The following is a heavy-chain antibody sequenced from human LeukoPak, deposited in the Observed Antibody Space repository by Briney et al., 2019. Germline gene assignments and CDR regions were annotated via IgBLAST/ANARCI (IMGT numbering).Heavy chain of an antibody. CDR1: GFTLSDHY. V-gene: IGHV3-72*01. J-gene: IGHJ6*02. CDR3: ARDTDTALDV. Sequence: GGSLRLSCVASGFTLSDHYMDWVRQAPGKGLEWISRTKNRADSHITQYAASVNGRFIASRDDSKNSLFLQMNSLKAEDTAVYYCARDTDTALDVWGQGTTVTVSS. CDR2: TKNRADSHIT.